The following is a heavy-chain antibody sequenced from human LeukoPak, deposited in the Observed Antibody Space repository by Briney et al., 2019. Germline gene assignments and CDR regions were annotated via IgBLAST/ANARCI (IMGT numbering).Heavy chain of an antibody. Sequence: PSETLSLTCTVSGGSIGSYYWSWIRQPAGEGLEWVGRIYTSGSTNYNPSPKSRVTMSVDTSKNQFSLKLSSVTASDTAVYYCASTTYRYCSGGSCYSFDIWGQGTMVTVSS. D-gene: IGHD2-15*01. CDR1: GGSIGSYY. J-gene: IGHJ3*02. CDR3: ASTTYRYCSGGSCYSFDI. CDR2: IYTSGST. V-gene: IGHV4-4*07.